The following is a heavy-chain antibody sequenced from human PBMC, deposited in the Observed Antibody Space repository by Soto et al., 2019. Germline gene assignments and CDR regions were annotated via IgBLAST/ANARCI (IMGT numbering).Heavy chain of an antibody. CDR3: AKRGKASYSSSWSQYYFDY. Sequence: GGSLRLSCAASGFTFSSYAMSWVRQAPGKGLEWVSAISGSGGSTYYADSVKGRFTISRDNSKNTLYLQMNSLRAEDTAVYYCAKRGKASYSSSWSQYYFDYWGQGTLVTV. D-gene: IGHD6-13*01. CDR1: GFTFSSYA. J-gene: IGHJ4*02. V-gene: IGHV3-23*01. CDR2: ISGSGGST.